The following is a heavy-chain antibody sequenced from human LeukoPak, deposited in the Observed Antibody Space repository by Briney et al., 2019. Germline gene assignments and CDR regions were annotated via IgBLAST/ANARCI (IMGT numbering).Heavy chain of an antibody. V-gene: IGHV3-30*14. CDR3: ARERYYYASGSQFQGIDV. Sequence: GGSLRLSCSASGFAFATFAMHWVRQAPGKGLEWLAGISYDGCNTYLPDSVKGRFIISRDSSKNTLFLQMDSLRPEDTAVYYCARERYYYASGSQFQGIDVWGQGTTVTVSS. D-gene: IGHD3-10*01. CDR1: GFAFATFA. J-gene: IGHJ6*02. CDR2: ISYDGCNT.